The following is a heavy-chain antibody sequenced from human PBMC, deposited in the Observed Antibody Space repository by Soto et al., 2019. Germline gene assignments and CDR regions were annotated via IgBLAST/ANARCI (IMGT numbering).Heavy chain of an antibody. D-gene: IGHD2-15*01. CDR3: ASQGWYFDY. CDR1: GGSISSSSYY. CDR2: IYYSGST. V-gene: IGHV4-39*01. J-gene: IGHJ4*02. Sequence: PSESLSLTCTVSGGSISSSSYYWGWIRQPPGKGLEWIGSIYYSGSTYYNPSLKSRVTISVDTSKNQFSLKLSSVTAADTAVYYCASQGWYFDYWGQGTLVTVSS.